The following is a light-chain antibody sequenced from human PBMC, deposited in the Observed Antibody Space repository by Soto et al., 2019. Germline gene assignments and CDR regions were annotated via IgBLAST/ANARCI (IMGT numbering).Light chain of an antibody. J-gene: IGLJ2*01. Sequence: QLVLTQPPSVSGAPGQRVPISCTGSSSNIGAGYDVHWYQQLPGTAPKLLIYGNSNRPSGVPDRFSGSKSGTSASLAITGLQAEDEADYYCQSYDSSLSGVVFGGGTKLTVL. V-gene: IGLV1-40*01. CDR1: SSNIGAGYD. CDR2: GNS. CDR3: QSYDSSLSGVV.